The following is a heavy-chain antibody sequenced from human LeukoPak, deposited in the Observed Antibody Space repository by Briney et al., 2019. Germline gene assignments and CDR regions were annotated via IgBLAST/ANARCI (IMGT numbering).Heavy chain of an antibody. Sequence: GVSLRLSCAASGFTFSSYAMHWVRQAPGKGLEWVAVISYDGSNKYYADSVKGRFTISRDNSKNTLYLQMNSLRAEDTAVYYCAKDTGYYFDYWGQGTLVTVSS. CDR1: GFTFSSYA. V-gene: IGHV3-30*04. CDR2: ISYDGSNK. J-gene: IGHJ4*02. D-gene: IGHD1-14*01. CDR3: AKDTGYYFDY.